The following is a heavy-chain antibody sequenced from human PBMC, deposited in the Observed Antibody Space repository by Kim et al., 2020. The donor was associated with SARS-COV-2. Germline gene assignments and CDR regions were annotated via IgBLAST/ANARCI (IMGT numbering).Heavy chain of an antibody. V-gene: IGHV3-7*04. D-gene: IGHD6-19*01. Sequence: GGSLRLSCAAYGLSFSSYWMSWVRQAPGKGLEWVANIRQDGSEKYYVDSVRGRFTISRDNAENSLYLQMNSLRDEDTAVYYCARGHQWPPGAFAIWGQGT. CDR1: GLSFSSYW. J-gene: IGHJ3*02. CDR2: IRQDGSEK. CDR3: ARGHQWPPGAFAI.